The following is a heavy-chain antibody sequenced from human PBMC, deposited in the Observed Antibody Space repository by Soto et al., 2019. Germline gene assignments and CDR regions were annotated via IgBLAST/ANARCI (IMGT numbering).Heavy chain of an antibody. V-gene: IGHV5-10-1*01. D-gene: IGHD2-8*01. J-gene: IGHJ6*02. CDR3: ARRGKYCTNGVCYSYGMDV. Sequence: GESLKISCTGSVYSFTTYWISWLRQMPGKGLEWIGRIDPSDSYTNYSPSFQGHVTISADKSISTAYLQWSSLKASDTAMYYCARRGKYCTNGVCYSYGMDVWGQAITVTVS. CDR1: VYSFTTYW. CDR2: IDPSDSYT.